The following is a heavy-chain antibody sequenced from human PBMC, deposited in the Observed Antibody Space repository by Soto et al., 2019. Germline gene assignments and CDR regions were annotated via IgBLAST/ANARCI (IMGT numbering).Heavy chain of an antibody. D-gene: IGHD2-2*01. J-gene: IGHJ4*02. CDR3: VKDLSRTWFNYFDY. V-gene: IGHV3-7*03. Sequence: GGSLRLSCAASGFTFSSYWMSWVRQAPGKGLEWVANIKQERSEKDYVDSVKGRFTISRDNAKNSLYLQMNSLRAEDTVLYYCVKDLSRTWFNYFDYWGQGILVTVSS. CDR2: IKQERSEK. CDR1: GFTFSSYW.